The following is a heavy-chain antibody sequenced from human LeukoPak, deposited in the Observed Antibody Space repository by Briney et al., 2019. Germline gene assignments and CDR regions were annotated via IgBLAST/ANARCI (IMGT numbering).Heavy chain of an antibody. CDR2: ISYDGSNK. D-gene: IGHD5-18*01. J-gene: IGHJ4*02. CDR3: ARAAPRQLWLLDY. V-gene: IGHV3-30*04. Sequence: PGGSLRLSCAASGFTFSSYAMHWVRQAPGKGLEWVAVISYDGSNKYYADSVKGRFTISRDNSKNTLYLQMNSLRAEDTAVYYCARAAPRQLWLLDYWGQGTLVTVSS. CDR1: GFTFSSYA.